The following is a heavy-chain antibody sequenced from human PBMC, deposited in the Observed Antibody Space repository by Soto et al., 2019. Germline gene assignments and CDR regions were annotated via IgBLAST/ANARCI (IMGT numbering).Heavy chain of an antibody. J-gene: IGHJ4*02. CDR2: IYYSGYT. V-gene: IGHV4-39*07. D-gene: IGHD3-10*01. Sequence: PSETLSLTCTVSGGSISSSSYYWGWIRQPPGKGLEWIGSIYYSGYTYYNPSLKSRVTISVDTSKNQFSLKLSSVTAADTAVYYCARGRHYHGSGSLDYWGQGTLVTVS. CDR1: GGSISSSSYY. CDR3: ARGRHYHGSGSLDY.